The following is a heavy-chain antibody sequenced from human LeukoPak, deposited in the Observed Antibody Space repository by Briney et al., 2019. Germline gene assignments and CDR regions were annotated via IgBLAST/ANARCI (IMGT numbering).Heavy chain of an antibody. CDR2: INPNSGGT. CDR1: GYTFTGYY. D-gene: IGHD3-22*01. V-gene: IGHV1-2*02. CDR3: ARGGNLYYYDSSCYYPKHPYYFDY. Sequence: GASVKVSCKASGYTFTGYYMHWVRQAPGQGLEWMGWINPNSGGTNYAQKFQGRVTMTRDTSISTAYMELSRLRSDDTAVYYCARGGNLYYYDSSCYYPKHPYYFDYWGQGPLVPVSS. J-gene: IGHJ4*02.